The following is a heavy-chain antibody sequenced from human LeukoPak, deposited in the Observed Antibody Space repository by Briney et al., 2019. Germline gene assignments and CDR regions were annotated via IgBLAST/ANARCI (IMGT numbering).Heavy chain of an antibody. CDR2: ISSSSSYI. D-gene: IGHD6-6*01. CDR1: GFTFSSYS. J-gene: IGHJ4*02. V-gene: IGHV3-21*01. Sequence: GGSLRLSCAASGFTFSSYSMNWVRQAPGKGLEWVSSISSSSSYIYYADSVKGRFTISRDNAKNSLYLQMNSLRAEDTAVYYCASPSYSSSSGVGYWGQGTLVTVSS. CDR3: ASPSYSSSSGVGY.